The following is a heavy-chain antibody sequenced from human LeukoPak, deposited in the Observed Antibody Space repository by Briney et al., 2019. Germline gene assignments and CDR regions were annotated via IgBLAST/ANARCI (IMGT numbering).Heavy chain of an antibody. CDR2: ISGSGGST. D-gene: IGHD6-19*01. J-gene: IGHJ6*04. CDR1: GFTFSSYA. V-gene: IGHV3-23*01. CDR3: ARDQGPAAGNYGMDV. Sequence: GGSLRLSCAASGFTFSSYAMSWVRQAPGKGLEWVSAISGSGGSTYYADSVKGRFTISRDNSKNTLYLQMNSLRAEDTAVYYCARDQGPAAGNYGMDVWGEGTMVTVSS.